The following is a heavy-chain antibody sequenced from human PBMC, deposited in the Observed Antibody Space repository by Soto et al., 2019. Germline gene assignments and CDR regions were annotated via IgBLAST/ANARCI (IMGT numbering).Heavy chain of an antibody. J-gene: IGHJ4*02. CDR2: ISAYNGNT. CDR3: ARGGRGYCGGDCYSFDY. V-gene: IGHV1-18*04. Sequence: GASVKVSCKASGYTFTSYGISWVRQAPGQGLEWMGWISAYNGNTNYAQKLQGRVTMTTDTSTSTAYMELSSLRSEDTAVYYCARGGRGYCGGDCYSFDYWGQGTLVTVSS. CDR1: GYTFTSYG. D-gene: IGHD2-21*02.